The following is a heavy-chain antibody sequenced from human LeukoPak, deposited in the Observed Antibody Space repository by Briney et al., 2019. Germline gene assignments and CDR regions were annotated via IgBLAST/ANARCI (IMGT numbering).Heavy chain of an antibody. V-gene: IGHV3-53*01. Sequence: GGSLRLSCAASGFTVSFNYMTWVRQAPGKGLEWVSIIYDGRTYYADSVKTRFTISRDNSKNTVYLQMNSLRAEDTAVYYCARDFEGVHRTTNSYPYYYDMDVWGKGTPVIVSS. CDR3: ARDFEGVHRTTNSYPYYYDMDV. J-gene: IGHJ6*03. CDR2: IYDGRT. CDR1: GFTVSFNY. D-gene: IGHD2/OR15-2a*01.